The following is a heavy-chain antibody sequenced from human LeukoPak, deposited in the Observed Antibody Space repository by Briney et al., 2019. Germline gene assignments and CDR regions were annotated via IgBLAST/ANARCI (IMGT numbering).Heavy chain of an antibody. CDR3: ARAQGEYYYYYMDV. D-gene: IGHD1-26*01. CDR1: GYTFTGYY. Sequence: GASVKVSCKASGYTFTGYYMHWVRQAPGQGLEWMGWINPNSGGTNYAQKFQGRVTITRDTSASTAYMELSSLRSEDMAVYYCARAQGEYYYYYMDVWGEGTTVSVSS. CDR2: INPNSGGT. V-gene: IGHV1-2*02. J-gene: IGHJ6*03.